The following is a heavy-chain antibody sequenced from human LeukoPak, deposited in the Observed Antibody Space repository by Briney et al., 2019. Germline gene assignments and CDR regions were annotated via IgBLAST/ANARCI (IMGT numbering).Heavy chain of an antibody. J-gene: IGHJ4*02. CDR1: GDSIRSGTYS. CDR2: ISYTGST. V-gene: IGHV4-39*01. CDR3: ARHAGGIAASGTRPFDY. D-gene: IGHD6-13*01. Sequence: SETLSLTCSVSGDSIRSGTYSWGWIRQPPGKGLEWIGSISYTGSTYYNPSLKSRATISVDTSKNQFPLKMSSVTAADTAVYYCARHAGGIAASGTRPFDYWGQGTLVTVSS.